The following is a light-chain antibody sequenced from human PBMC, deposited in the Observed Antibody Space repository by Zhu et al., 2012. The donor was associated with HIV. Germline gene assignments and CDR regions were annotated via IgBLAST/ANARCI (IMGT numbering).Light chain of an antibody. CDR1: QTVSRNY. J-gene: IGKJ4*01. Sequence: EIVLMQSPGTLSLSPGERATLSCRASQTVSRNYLAWYQQKPGQAPRLLIYGASRRVTGIPDRFSGSGSGTDFTLTISSLEPEDFAVYYCQQRSSNWFTFGGGTKVEIK. CDR2: GAS. CDR3: QQRSSNWFT. V-gene: IGKV3-20*01.